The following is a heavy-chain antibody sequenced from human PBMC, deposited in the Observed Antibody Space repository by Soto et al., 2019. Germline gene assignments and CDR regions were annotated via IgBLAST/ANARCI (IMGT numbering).Heavy chain of an antibody. CDR2: ISGSGGST. CDR1: GFTFSSYA. V-gene: IGHV3-23*01. J-gene: IGHJ6*02. Sequence: PGGSLRLSCAASGFTFSSYAMSWVRQAPGKGLEWVSAISGSGGSTYYADSVKGRFTISRDNSKNTLYLQMNSLRAEDTAVYYCAKGVYYDFWSGYGMDVWGQGTTVTVSS. D-gene: IGHD3-3*01. CDR3: AKGVYYDFWSGYGMDV.